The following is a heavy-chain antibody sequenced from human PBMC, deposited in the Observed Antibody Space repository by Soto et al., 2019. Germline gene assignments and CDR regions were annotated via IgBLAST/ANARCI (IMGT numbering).Heavy chain of an antibody. CDR2: IYYSGST. J-gene: IGHJ6*02. V-gene: IGHV4-39*01. CDR1: GGSISSSSYY. D-gene: IGHD1-1*01. Sequence: SETLSLTCTVSGGSISSSSYYWGWIRQPPGKGLEWIGSIYYSGSTYYNPSLKSRVTISVDTSKNQFSLKLSSVTAADTAVYYCARPTKKGYYYGMDVWGQGTTVTVSS. CDR3: ARPTKKGYYYGMDV.